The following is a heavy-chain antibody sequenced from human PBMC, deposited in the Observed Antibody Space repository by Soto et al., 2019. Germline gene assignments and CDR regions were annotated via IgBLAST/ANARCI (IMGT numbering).Heavy chain of an antibody. CDR1: GYTFTNYD. V-gene: IGHV1-8*01. Sequence: GASVKVSCKASGYTFTNYDIHWVRHATGQGLEWMGWMNPDSGNTGQSKQFQGRVTMTRDTSISTAYMEMSSLRFEDTAVYYCARGRFRRTWFDPWGQGTLVTVSS. D-gene: IGHD3-16*01. CDR3: ARGRFRRTWFDP. J-gene: IGHJ5*02. CDR2: MNPDSGNT.